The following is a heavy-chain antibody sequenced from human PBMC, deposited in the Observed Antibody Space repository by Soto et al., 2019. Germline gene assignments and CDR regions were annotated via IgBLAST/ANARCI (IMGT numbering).Heavy chain of an antibody. CDR1: GYTFTSYG. J-gene: IGHJ4*02. CDR3: ARYDFLSPFDY. CDR2: ISAYNGNT. V-gene: IGHV1-18*01. Sequence: QVQLVQSGAEVKKPGASVKVSCKASGYTFTSYGISWVRQAPGQGLEWMGWISAYNGNTNYAQKLQGRVTMTTDTPTSTASMELRSLRSDDPAVYYCARYDFLSPFDYWGQGTLVTVSS. D-gene: IGHD3-3*01.